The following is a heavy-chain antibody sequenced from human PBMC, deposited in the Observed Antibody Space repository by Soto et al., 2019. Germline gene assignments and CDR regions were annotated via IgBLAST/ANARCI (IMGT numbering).Heavy chain of an antibody. V-gene: IGHV3-23*01. CDR2: ISSSHST. Sequence: GGSLRLSCAASGFIFSTYAMNWVRQAPGEGLEWVSAISSSHSTFYAESVRGRFTISRDNSVNTLYLQMSSLRTEDTAVYYCAHPRGYGVFDAVDIWGQGTMVTVSS. J-gene: IGHJ3*02. CDR1: GFIFSTYA. D-gene: IGHD4-17*01. CDR3: AHPRGYGVFDAVDI.